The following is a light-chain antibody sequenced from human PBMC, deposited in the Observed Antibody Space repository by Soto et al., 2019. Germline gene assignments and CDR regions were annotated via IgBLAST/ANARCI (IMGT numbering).Light chain of an antibody. V-gene: IGLV2-8*01. Sequence: QSALTQPPSASGSPGQSVTISCTGTSSDVGGYNYVSWYQQHPGKAPKLMIYEVNKRPSGVPDRFSGSKSGNTASLTVSGLQAEDEADYYCSSYAGSIYVLFGGGTQLTVL. CDR1: SSDVGGYNY. CDR3: SSYAGSIYVL. CDR2: EVN. J-gene: IGLJ2*01.